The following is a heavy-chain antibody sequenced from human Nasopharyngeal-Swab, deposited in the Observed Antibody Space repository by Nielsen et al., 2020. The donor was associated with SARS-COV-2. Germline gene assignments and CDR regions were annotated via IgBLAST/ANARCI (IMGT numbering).Heavy chain of an antibody. D-gene: IGHD6-13*01. J-gene: IGHJ4*02. Sequence: WIRQPPGKGLEWIGSIYYSGSTYYNSSLKSRVTISVDTSKNQFSLKLSSVTAADTAVYYCASIAAAGAPGYWGQGTLVTVSS. CDR3: ASIAAAGAPGY. V-gene: IGHV4-39*01. CDR2: IYYSGST.